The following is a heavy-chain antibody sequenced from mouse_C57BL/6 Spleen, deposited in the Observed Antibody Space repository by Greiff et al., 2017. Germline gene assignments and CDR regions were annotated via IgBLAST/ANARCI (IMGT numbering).Heavy chain of an antibody. CDR3: ARPYYSSSLLWYFDV. J-gene: IGHJ1*03. Sequence: QVQLQQPGAELVRPGSSVKLSCKSSGYTFTSYWMHWVKQRPIQGLEWIGNIDPSDSETHYNQKFKDKATLTVDKSSSTAYMQLSSLTSEDSAVXYGARPYYSSSLLWYFDVWGTGTTVTVSS. CDR2: IDPSDSET. D-gene: IGHD1-1*01. CDR1: GYTFTSYW. V-gene: IGHV1-52*01.